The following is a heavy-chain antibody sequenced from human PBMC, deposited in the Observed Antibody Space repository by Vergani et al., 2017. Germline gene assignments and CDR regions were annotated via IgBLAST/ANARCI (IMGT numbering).Heavy chain of an antibody. V-gene: IGHV3-30*18. Sequence: QVQLAESGGGRVQPGRSLRLSCAASGFSFSSHAIHWVRQAPGKGLEWVAVISNDGSKKYYADSVKGRFTISRDNSKNSLELQMNSLRTQDTSVYYCAKAGSVTSGSLQYNFYMDGWVKGTTVTVS. CDR3: AKAGSVTSGSLQYNFYMDG. CDR1: GFSFSSHA. D-gene: IGHD3-10*01. J-gene: IGHJ6*03. CDR2: ISNDGSKK.